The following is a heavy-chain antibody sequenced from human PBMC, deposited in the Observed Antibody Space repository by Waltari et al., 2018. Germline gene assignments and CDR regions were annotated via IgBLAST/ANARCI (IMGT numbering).Heavy chain of an antibody. CDR3: AKGLLTGSYYFAMDV. Sequence: EVRLVESGGDLVQPGRSLSLSCVGSGVIFVYHGLHWVRQTPGKGLAWVTGISWNGAIIDYADSVKGRFTISRDNAKNSLYLQMDSLRGDDSALYYCAKGLLTGSYYFAMDVWGQGTTVTVSS. V-gene: IGHV3-9*01. J-gene: IGHJ6*02. CDR2: ISWNGAII. CDR1: GVIFVYHG. D-gene: IGHD3-10*01.